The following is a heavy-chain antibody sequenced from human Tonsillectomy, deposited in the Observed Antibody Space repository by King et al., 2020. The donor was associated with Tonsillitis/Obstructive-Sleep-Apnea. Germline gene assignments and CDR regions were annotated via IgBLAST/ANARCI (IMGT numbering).Heavy chain of an antibody. CDR2: INHRGST. V-gene: IGHV4-34*01. CDR1: GGSFSDYY. J-gene: IGHJ5*02. CDR3: ARMEISLYGSSSRDWFDP. D-gene: IGHD6-6*01. Sequence: VQLQQWGAGLLKPSETLSLTCAVYGGSFSDYYWSRIRQPPGKGLEWIGEINHRGSTNYNPSLKSRVTMSVDTSKNQFSLTLSSVTAADTAVYYCARMEISLYGSSSRDWFDPWGQGTLVTVSS.